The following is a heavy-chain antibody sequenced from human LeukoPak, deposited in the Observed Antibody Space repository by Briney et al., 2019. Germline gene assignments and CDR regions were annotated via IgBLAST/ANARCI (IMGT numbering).Heavy chain of an antibody. CDR2: IKEDGSVK. Sequence: GGSLRLSCAASEFTLSNYWLSWVRQAPGKGLEWVANIKEDGSVKSYVASVKGRFTISRDNAKNSLYLQMNSLRAEDTAVYYCAREVPGGSSWFDYWGQGTLVTVSS. J-gene: IGHJ4*02. CDR3: AREVPGGSSWFDY. D-gene: IGHD6-13*01. V-gene: IGHV3-7*01. CDR1: EFTLSNYW.